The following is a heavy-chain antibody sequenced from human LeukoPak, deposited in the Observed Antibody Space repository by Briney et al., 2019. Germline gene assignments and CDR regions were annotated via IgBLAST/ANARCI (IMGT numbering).Heavy chain of an antibody. D-gene: IGHD1-1*01. CDR2: ISSRGSTI. Sequence: GGSLRLSCTASGFTLSRYAMGWVRQAPGKGLEWVSYISSRGSTIYYADSVKGRFTISRDNAKNSLYLQMNSLRAEDTAVYYCARMEAGNDYWGQGTLVTVSS. CDR1: GFTLSRYA. V-gene: IGHV3-11*01. J-gene: IGHJ4*02. CDR3: ARMEAGNDY.